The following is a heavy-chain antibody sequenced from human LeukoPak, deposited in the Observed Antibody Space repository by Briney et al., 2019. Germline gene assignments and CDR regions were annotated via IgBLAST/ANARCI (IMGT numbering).Heavy chain of an antibody. CDR2: INHSGST. V-gene: IGHV4-34*01. CDR1: GGSFSGYY. D-gene: IGHD4-17*01. Sequence: SETLSLTCAVYGGSFSGYYWSWIRQPPGKGLEWIGEINHSGSTNYNPSLKSRVTISVDTSKNQFSLKLSSVTAADTAVYYCASLTEVSVTTVITSDYWGQGTLVTVSS. CDR3: ASLTEVSVTTVITSDY. J-gene: IGHJ4*02.